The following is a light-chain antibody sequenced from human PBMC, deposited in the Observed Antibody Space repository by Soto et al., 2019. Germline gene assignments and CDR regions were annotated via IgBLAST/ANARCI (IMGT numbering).Light chain of an antibody. CDR1: QSIDVW. Sequence: DIQMTQSPATLSTSVGDRVTITCRASQSIDVWLAWYQEKPGKAPNLLIDKASSLKSGVPLRFGGSGSGTEFTLTISSLQPDDFATYYCQQYKDSPFTFGPGTKVDIK. CDR3: QQYKDSPFT. CDR2: KAS. V-gene: IGKV1-5*03. J-gene: IGKJ3*01.